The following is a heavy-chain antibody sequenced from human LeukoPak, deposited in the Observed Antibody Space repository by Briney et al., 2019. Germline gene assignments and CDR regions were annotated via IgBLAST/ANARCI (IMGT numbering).Heavy chain of an antibody. CDR2: IRSKRYGGTT. D-gene: IGHD3-9*01. J-gene: IGHJ4*02. Sequence: LTGGSLILSCAASGFTFGDSVMSWFPQAQGKGLEWVVFIRSKRYGGTTQYAASVKGRFTISRDDSKSIAYLQMNSLKTEDTAVYYCSRSYDVLTGYFPPDYWGQGTLVTVSS. V-gene: IGHV3-49*03. CDR3: SRSYDVLTGYFPPDY. CDR1: GFTFGDSV.